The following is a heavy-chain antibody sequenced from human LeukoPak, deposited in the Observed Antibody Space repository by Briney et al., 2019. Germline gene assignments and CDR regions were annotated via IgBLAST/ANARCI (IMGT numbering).Heavy chain of an antibody. Sequence: PGGSLRLSCAASGFTFSSYAIHWVRQAPGKGLEWVAVISYDGSNKYYADSVKGRFTISRDISKNTLYLQMNSLRPEDTAVYYCARGPRVGAAGFVYYHYIDVWGKGTTVTVSS. CDR2: ISYDGSNK. J-gene: IGHJ6*03. D-gene: IGHD1-26*01. CDR1: GFTFSSYA. V-gene: IGHV3-30*04. CDR3: ARGPRVGAAGFVYYHYIDV.